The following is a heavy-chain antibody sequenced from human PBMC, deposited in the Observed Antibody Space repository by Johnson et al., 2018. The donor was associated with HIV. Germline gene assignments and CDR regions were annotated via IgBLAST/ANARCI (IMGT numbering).Heavy chain of an antibody. CDR3: ARAWVDLAPDAFDI. D-gene: IGHD5-12*01. Sequence: QVQLVESGGGVVQPGRSLRLSCAASGFTFSRSGMHWVRQAPGKGLEWVAVISYDGSNKYYADSVKGRFTISRDNSKNTLFLQMNSLRAGDTAVYYCARAWVDLAPDAFDIWGLGTMVTVSS. V-gene: IGHV3-30*03. CDR2: ISYDGSNK. J-gene: IGHJ3*02. CDR1: GFTFSRSG.